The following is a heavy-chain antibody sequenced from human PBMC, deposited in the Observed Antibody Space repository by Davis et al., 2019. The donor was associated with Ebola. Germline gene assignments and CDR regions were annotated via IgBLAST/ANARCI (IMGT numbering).Heavy chain of an antibody. CDR2: IKQDGSEK. D-gene: IGHD3-3*01. Sequence: GESLKISCVASGFTFSSYWMSWVRQAPGKGLEWVANIKQDGSEKYYVDSVKGRFTISRDNAKNSLYLQMNSLRAEDTAVYYCARDIALYYDFWSGTFDYWGQGTLVTVSS. J-gene: IGHJ4*02. V-gene: IGHV3-7*03. CDR3: ARDIALYYDFWSGTFDY. CDR1: GFTFSSYW.